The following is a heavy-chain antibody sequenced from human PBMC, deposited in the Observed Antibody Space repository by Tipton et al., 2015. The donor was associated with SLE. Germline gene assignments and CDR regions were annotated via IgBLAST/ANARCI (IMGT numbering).Heavy chain of an antibody. CDR1: GVSFSGYY. D-gene: IGHD3-3*01. J-gene: IGHJ6*02. Sequence: TLSLTCAVYGVSFSGYYWSWIRKSPEKGLEWIGEINHSGSTSYNPTLKSRVTISLDTSKNQFSLKLSSETAADTAVYYCARGHLGYDFWSGSSSYYGMDVWGQGTTVTVSS. CDR3: ARGHLGYDFWSGSSSYYGMDV. CDR2: INHSGST. V-gene: IGHV4-34*01.